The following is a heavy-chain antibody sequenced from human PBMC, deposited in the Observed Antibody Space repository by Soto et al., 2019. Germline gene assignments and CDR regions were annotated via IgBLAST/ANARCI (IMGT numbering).Heavy chain of an antibody. J-gene: IGHJ4*02. CDR3: ARTTYDSSGYGDLFFDY. V-gene: IGHV5-51*01. Sequence: GESLKISCKGSGYRFTSYWSGWVRQMPGKGLEWMGIIYPGDSDTRYSPSFQGQVTISADKSISTAYLQWSSLKASDTAMYYCARTTYDSSGYGDLFFDYWGQGTLVTVSS. D-gene: IGHD3-22*01. CDR2: IYPGDSDT. CDR1: GYRFTSYW.